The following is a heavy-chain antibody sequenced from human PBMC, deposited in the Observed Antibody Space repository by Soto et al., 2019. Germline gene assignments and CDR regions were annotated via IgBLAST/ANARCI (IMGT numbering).Heavy chain of an antibody. V-gene: IGHV3-53*02. CDR2: IYSGGST. CDR3: ARSQGGSSWYLYAFDI. D-gene: IGHD6-13*01. CDR1: GFTVSSNY. Sequence: EVQLVETGGGLIQPGGSLRLSCAASGFTVSSNYMSWVRQAPGKGLEWVSVIYSGGSTYYADSVKGRFTISRDNSKNTLYLQMNSLRAEDTAVYYCARSQGGSSWYLYAFDIWGQGTMVTVSS. J-gene: IGHJ3*02.